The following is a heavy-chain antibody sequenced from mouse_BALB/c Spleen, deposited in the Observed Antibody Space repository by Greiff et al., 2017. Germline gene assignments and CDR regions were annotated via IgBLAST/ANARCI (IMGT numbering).Heavy chain of an antibody. V-gene: IGHV1-18*01. CDR1: GYSFTGYT. Sequence: VQLPPSGPALVQPGASMKISCKASGYSFTGYTMNWVKQSHGQNLEWIGLINPYNGGTSYNQKFKGKATLTVDKSSSTAYMELLSLTSEDSAVYYCAREGGLRYQGYVDDGGQGTTRT. J-gene: IGHJ2*01. D-gene: IGHD1-1*01. CDR3: AREGGLRYQGYVDD. CDR2: INPYNGGT.